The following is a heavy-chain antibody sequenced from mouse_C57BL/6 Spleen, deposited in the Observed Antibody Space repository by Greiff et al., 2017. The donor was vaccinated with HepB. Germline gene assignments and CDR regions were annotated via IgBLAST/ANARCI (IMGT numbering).Heavy chain of an antibody. Sequence: VQLQQPGAELVRPGTSVKLSCKASGYTFTSYWMHWVKQRPGQGLEWIGVIDPSDSYTNYNQKFKGKATLTVDTSSSTAYMQLSSLTSEDSAVYYCARGAYSNYGEYFDYWGQGTTLTVSS. D-gene: IGHD2-5*01. CDR3: ARGAYSNYGEYFDY. CDR1: GYTFTSYW. J-gene: IGHJ2*01. V-gene: IGHV1-59*01. CDR2: IDPSDSYT.